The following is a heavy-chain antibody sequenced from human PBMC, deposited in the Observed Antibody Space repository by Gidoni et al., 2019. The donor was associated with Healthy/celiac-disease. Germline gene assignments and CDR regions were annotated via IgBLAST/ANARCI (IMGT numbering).Heavy chain of an antibody. D-gene: IGHD3-3*01. J-gene: IGHJ6*03. CDR3: ARDSGADYDSLLGYYYMDV. Sequence: QVQMVQSGAEVKKPGSAVKVSCKASRGTFSRSAISWVRQAPGQGLEWMGGIIPIFGTANYAQKFQGRVTITADESTSTAYMELSSLRSEDTAVYYCARDSGADYDSLLGYYYMDVWGKGTTVTVSS. V-gene: IGHV1-69*01. CDR2: IIPIFGTA. CDR1: RGTFSRSA.